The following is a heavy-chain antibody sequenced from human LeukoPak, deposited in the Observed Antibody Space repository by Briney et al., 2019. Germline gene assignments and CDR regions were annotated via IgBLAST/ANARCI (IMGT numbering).Heavy chain of an antibody. CDR3: ARAGACGGDCYIDY. CDR1: GFTFSSYS. D-gene: IGHD2-21*01. V-gene: IGHV3-48*01. J-gene: IGHJ4*02. Sequence: GGSLRLSCAASGFTFSSYSMNWVRQAPGKGLEWVSCISSSSSTIYYADSVKGRFTISRDNAKNSLYLQMNSLRAEDTAVYYCARAGACGGDCYIDYWGQGTLVTVSS. CDR2: ISSSSSTI.